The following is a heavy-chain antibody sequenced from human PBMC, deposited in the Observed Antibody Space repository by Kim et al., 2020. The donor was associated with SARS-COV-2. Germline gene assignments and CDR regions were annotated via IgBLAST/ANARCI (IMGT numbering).Heavy chain of an antibody. Sequence: GGSLRLSCTASGFMLNYQEMNWVRQAPGKGPEWVASITGGGTTKYYADSVKGRFTISRDNGKNGLYLRMNRLSAEDAAVYYCVTGDFYGSGRAGHWGQGTLVSVSS. CDR3: VTGDFYGSGRAGH. CDR1: GFMLNYQE. V-gene: IGHV3-48*03. J-gene: IGHJ1*01. D-gene: IGHD3-10*01. CDR2: ITGGGTTK.